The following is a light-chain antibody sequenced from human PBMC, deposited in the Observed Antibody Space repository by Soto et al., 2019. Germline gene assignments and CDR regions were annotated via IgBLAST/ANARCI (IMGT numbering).Light chain of an antibody. CDR1: QGXXXY. J-gene: IGKJ3*01. V-gene: IGKV1-16*02. CDR2: AAS. Sequence: DIQMTQSPSSLSASVGDRVTITCRASQGXXXYVAWFQQKPGKAPKSLIYAASSLQXXVPSKFSGSGSGTDXXXTISSLXXEDFATYYCQQYNSYPFTFGPGTKVDIK. CDR3: QQYNSYPFT.